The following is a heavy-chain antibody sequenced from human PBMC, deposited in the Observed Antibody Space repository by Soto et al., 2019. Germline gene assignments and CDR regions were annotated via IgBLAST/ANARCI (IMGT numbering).Heavy chain of an antibody. CDR1: GFTFSGYA. CDR2: ISYDGSNK. J-gene: IGHJ4*02. D-gene: IGHD5-18*01. V-gene: IGHV3-30-3*01. Sequence: PGGSLRLSCAASGFTFSGYAMHWVRQAPGKGLEWVAVISYDGSNKYYADSVKGRFTISRDNAKNSLYLQMNNLRAEDTALYYCARDRDVNTPNGFVVFWGQGTLVTVSS. CDR3: ARDRDVNTPNGFVVF.